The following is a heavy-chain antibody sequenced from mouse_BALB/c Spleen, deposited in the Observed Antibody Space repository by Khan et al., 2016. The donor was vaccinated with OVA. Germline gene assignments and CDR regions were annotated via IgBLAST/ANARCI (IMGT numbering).Heavy chain of an antibody. J-gene: IGHJ2*01. D-gene: IGHD1-1*01. CDR2: IYPGSGTT. V-gene: IGHV1-77*01. CDR3: ARFETTVADY. CDR1: GYTFTDYI. Sequence: QVQLKESGPELVKPGASVKMSCKASGYTFTDYIISWAKQRTGQGLEWIGEIYPGSGTTHYNEKFKGKATLTADKSSNTAYMQLNSLTSEDSAIYFCARFETTVADYWGQGTTLTVSS.